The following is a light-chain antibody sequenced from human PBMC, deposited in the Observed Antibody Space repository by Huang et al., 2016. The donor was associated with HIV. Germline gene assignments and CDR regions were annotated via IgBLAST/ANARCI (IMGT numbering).Light chain of an antibody. CDR3: QQYDNFLLT. CDR2: YAS. CDR1: QDISNS. V-gene: IGKV1-33*01. Sequence: DIQMTQSPSSLSASVGDRVTITCKVSQDISNSLNWYQQKPGKAPKLLIHYASNLETVVPSRFIRSGSGTDFTFTISSLQPEDIATDYCQQYDNFLLTFGPGTKVDIK. J-gene: IGKJ3*01.